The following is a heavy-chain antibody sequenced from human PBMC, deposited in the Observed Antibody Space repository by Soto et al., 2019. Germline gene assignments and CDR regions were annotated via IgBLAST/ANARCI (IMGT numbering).Heavy chain of an antibody. J-gene: IGHJ1*01. Sequence: GASVKVSCKASGYTFTGYYMHWVRQAPGQGLEWMGWINPNSGGTNYAQKFQGRVTMTRDTSISTAYMELSRLRSDDTAVYYCARQVGQQLSLVVFQHWGQGTLVTVSS. CDR1: GYTFTGYY. V-gene: IGHV1-2*02. CDR3: ARQVGQQLSLVVFQH. D-gene: IGHD6-13*01. CDR2: INPNSGGT.